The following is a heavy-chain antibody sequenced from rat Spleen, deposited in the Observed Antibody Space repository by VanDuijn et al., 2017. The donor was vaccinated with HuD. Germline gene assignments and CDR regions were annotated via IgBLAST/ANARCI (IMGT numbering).Heavy chain of an antibody. CDR2: ISSGGRNT. CDR1: GFTFSDYY. CDR3: ARGSSFAY. J-gene: IGHJ3*01. V-gene: IGHV5-25*01. D-gene: IGHD1-2*01. Sequence: EVQLVESGGGLVQPGRSLKLSCAASGFTFSDYYMAWVRQAPKKGLEWVASISSGGRNTYYRDSVKGRFTISRDNAKSTLYLQMDSLRSEDTATYYCARGSSFAYWGQGTLVTVSS.